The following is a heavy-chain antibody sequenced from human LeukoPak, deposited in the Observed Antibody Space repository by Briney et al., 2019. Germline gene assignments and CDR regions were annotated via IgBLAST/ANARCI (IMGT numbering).Heavy chain of an antibody. Sequence: ASVKVSCEPSGYSLTSYYMYWVRQAPGQGLEWMGIINPSGGSTSYAQKFQGRVTMTRDMSTSTVYMELSSLRSEDAAVYYCARTRRGSYFDYWGQGTLVTVSS. D-gene: IGHD3-10*01. CDR1: GYSLTSYY. J-gene: IGHJ4*02. CDR3: ARTRRGSYFDY. CDR2: INPSGGST. V-gene: IGHV1-46*01.